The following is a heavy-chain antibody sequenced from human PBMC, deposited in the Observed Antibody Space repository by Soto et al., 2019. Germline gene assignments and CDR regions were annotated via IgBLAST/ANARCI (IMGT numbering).Heavy chain of an antibody. Sequence: QITLKESGLTLVKPTQTLTLTCTFSGFSLSTSGVGVGWIRQPPGKALEWLALIYWDGDKRYNPLLRSRLTITKDTSRDQVVLTMINMDPVDTAAYYCAHRRGSTKDDSWFDPWGQGTLVTVSS. D-gene: IGHD6-13*01. V-gene: IGHV2-5*02. CDR2: IYWDGDK. CDR1: GFSLSTSGVG. CDR3: AHRRGSTKDDSWFDP. J-gene: IGHJ5*02.